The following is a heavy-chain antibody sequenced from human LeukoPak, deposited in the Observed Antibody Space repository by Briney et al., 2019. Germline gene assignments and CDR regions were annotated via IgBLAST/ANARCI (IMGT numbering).Heavy chain of an antibody. D-gene: IGHD4-17*01. J-gene: IGHJ4*02. CDR3: ARGVLDMATVTFFDY. CDR1: GGSINSGAYY. CDR2: IHYSGNT. V-gene: IGHV4-30-4*01. Sequence: PSETLSLTCTVSGGSINSGAYYWSWIRQPPGKGLEWIGYIHYSGNTYYNPSLMTRVTISVDTSKNQFSLNLISVTAADTAVYYCARGVLDMATVTFFDYWGQGTLVTVSS.